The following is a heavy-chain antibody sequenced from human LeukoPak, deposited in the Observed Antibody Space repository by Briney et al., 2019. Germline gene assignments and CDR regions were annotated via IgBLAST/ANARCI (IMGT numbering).Heavy chain of an antibody. J-gene: IGHJ4*02. D-gene: IGHD2-21*02. Sequence: ASVTVSCKASGYSFLTYGINWVRLAPGQGPEWMGWINTNNGNTNYVRKFQGRVTMTTDKSTSTAYMELGSLRSDDTAVYYCARKGCVGDCYLFDYWGQGTLVTVSS. CDR2: INTNNGNT. CDR3: ARKGCVGDCYLFDY. CDR1: GYSFLTYG. V-gene: IGHV1-18*01.